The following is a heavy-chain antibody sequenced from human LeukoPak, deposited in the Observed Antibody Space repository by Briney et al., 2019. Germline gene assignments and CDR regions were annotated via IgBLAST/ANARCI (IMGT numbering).Heavy chain of an antibody. V-gene: IGHV3-11*01. CDR1: GFTFSDYY. J-gene: IGHJ6*03. D-gene: IGHD6-13*01. Sequence: PGGSLRLSCAASGFTFSDYYMSWIRQAPGKGLKWVSYISSSGSTIYYADSVKGRFTISRDNAKNSLYLQMNSLRAEDTAVYYCARVPIAAAGSLDYYYYYMDVWGKGTTVTVSS. CDR3: ARVPIAAAGSLDYYYYYMDV. CDR2: ISSSGSTI.